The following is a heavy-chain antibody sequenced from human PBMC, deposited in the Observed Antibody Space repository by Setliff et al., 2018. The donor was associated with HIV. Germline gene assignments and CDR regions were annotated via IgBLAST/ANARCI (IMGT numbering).Heavy chain of an antibody. CDR2: VYFSGDA. Sequence: KPSETLSLTCTVSGDPINSHYWSWIRQPPGKGLEWIGNVYFSGDATYNPSLKSRATISISTSRNQFSLKLKSVTAADTAIYYCARDIAAAYFDYWGPGTLVTVSS. CDR3: ARDIAAAYFDY. D-gene: IGHD6-13*01. J-gene: IGHJ4*02. CDR1: GDPINSHY. V-gene: IGHV4-59*11.